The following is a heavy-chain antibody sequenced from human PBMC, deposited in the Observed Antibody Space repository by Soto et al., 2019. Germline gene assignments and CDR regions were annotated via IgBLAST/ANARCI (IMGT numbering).Heavy chain of an antibody. J-gene: IGHJ5*02. V-gene: IGHV4-59*01. CDR2: IYYSGST. CDR1: GGSISSYY. Sequence: SETLSLTCTVSGGSISSYYWSWIRQPPGKGLEWIGYIYYSGSTNYNPSLKSRVTISVDTSKNQFSLKLSSVTAADTSVYYCARELFGRSVWFDPWGQGTLVTVS. D-gene: IGHD3-10*01. CDR3: ARELFGRSVWFDP.